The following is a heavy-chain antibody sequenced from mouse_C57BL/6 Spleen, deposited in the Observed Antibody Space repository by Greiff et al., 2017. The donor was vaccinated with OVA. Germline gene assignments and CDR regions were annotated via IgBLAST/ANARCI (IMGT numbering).Heavy chain of an antibody. CDR3: AGYSNLYYFDY. V-gene: IGHV1-64*01. CDR2: IHPNSGST. CDR1: GYTFTSYW. J-gene: IGHJ2*01. D-gene: IGHD2-5*01. Sequence: VQLQQSGAELVKPGASVKLSCKASGYTFTSYWMHWVKQRPGQGLEWIGMIHPNSGSTNYNEKFKSKATLTVDKSSSTAYMQLSSLTSEDSAVYYCAGYSNLYYFDYWGQGTTLTVSS.